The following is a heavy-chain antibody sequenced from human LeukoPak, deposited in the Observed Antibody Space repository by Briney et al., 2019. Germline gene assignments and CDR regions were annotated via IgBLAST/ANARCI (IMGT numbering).Heavy chain of an antibody. V-gene: IGHV3-30*18. D-gene: IGHD5-12*01. CDR2: ISYDGSNK. CDR3: AKGRIVATTHAMDV. Sequence: PRGSLRLSRAASGFTFSSYGMHWVRQAPGKGLEWVAVISYDGSNKYYADSVKGRFTISRDNSKNTLYLQMNSLRAEDTAVYYCAKGRIVATTHAMDVWGQGTTVTVSS. J-gene: IGHJ6*02. CDR1: GFTFSSYG.